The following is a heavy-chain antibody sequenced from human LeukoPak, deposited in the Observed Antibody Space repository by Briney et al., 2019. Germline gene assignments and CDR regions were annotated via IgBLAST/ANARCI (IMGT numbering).Heavy chain of an antibody. J-gene: IGHJ4*02. V-gene: IGHV4-59*01. CDR1: GGSISSYY. CDR3: ARSGSGYYYPPYDY. Sequence: SETLSLTCTVSGGSISSYYWSWIRQPPGKGLEWIGYIYYSGSTDYNPSLKSRVTISVDTSKNQFSLKLSSVTAADTAVYYCARSGSGYYYPPYDYWGQGTLVTVSS. D-gene: IGHD3-22*01. CDR2: IYYSGST.